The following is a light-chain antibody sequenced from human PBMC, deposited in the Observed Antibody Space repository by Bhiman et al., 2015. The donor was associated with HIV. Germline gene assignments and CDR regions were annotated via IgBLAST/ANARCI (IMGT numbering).Light chain of an antibody. V-gene: IGLV1-51*02. CDR1: SSNIGNNY. Sequence: QSLLTQPPSVSAAPGQKVTISCSGSSSNIGNNYVSWYQQLPGTAPKLLIYENNKRPSGIPDRFSGSKSGTSASLTISGLQTEDEADYYCSSYTSSSTYVFGSGTKVTVL. J-gene: IGLJ1*01. CDR2: ENN. CDR3: SSYTSSSTYV.